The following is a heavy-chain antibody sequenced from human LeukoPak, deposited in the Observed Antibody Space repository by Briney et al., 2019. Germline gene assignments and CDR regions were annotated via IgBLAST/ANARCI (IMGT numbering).Heavy chain of an antibody. J-gene: IGHJ4*02. CDR2: IYSGGST. CDR1: GFTVSSNY. V-gene: IGHV3-53*05. Sequence: GGSLRLSCAASGFTVSSNYMSWVRQAPGKGLEWVSVIYSGGSTYYADSVKGRFTISRDNSKNTLYLQMNSLRAEDTAVYYCVRDFRPTVEYSSSSSWQFDYWGQGTLVTVSS. D-gene: IGHD6-6*01. CDR3: VRDFRPTVEYSSSSSWQFDY.